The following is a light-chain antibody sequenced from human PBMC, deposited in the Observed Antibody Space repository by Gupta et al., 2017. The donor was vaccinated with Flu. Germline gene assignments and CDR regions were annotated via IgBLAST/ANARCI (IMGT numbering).Light chain of an antibody. J-gene: IGLJ3*02. CDR1: SSNIGSNT. CDR2: SNN. CDR3: AAWDDSLNGHWV. V-gene: IGLV1-44*01. Sequence: QSVLTQPPSASGTPGQRVTISCSGSSSNIGSNTVNWYQQLPGTAPKLLIYSNNQRPSGVPDRFSGSKSGTSASLAISGLQSEYEADYYCAAWDDSLNGHWVFGGGTKLTGL.